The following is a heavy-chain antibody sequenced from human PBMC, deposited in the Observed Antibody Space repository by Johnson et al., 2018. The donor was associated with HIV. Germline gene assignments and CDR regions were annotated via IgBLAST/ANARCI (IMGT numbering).Heavy chain of an antibody. Sequence: QVQLVEYGGGVVQPGRSLRLSCAASGFTFSSYGMHWVRQAPGKGLEWVAVISYDGSNKYYADSVKGRFTISRDNSKNTLYLQMNSLRAEDTAVYYCAREAYCSGGSCYDAFDIWGQGTMVTVSS. CDR3: AREAYCSGGSCYDAFDI. CDR2: ISYDGSNK. CDR1: GFTFSSYG. V-gene: IGHV3-33*08. D-gene: IGHD2-15*01. J-gene: IGHJ3*02.